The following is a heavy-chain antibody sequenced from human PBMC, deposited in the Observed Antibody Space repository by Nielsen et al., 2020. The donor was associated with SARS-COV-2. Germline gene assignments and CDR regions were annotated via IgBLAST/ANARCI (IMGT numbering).Heavy chain of an antibody. CDR2: ISSNGGST. D-gene: IGHD6-13*01. V-gene: IGHV3-64D*09. CDR1: GFTFSSYA. Sequence: LSLTCAASGFTFSSYAMHWVRQAPGKGLEYVSAISSNGGSTYYADSVKGRFTISRDNSKNTLYLQMSSLRAEDMAVYYCVKREQQLAFDYWGQGTLVTVSS. CDR3: VKREQQLAFDY. J-gene: IGHJ4*02.